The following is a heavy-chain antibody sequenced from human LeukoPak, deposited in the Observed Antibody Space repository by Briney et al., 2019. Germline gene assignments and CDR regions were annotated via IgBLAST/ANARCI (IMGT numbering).Heavy chain of an antibody. CDR3: AVDNDSTGYYFSMDV. D-gene: IGHD3-22*01. V-gene: IGHV4-59*01. CDR1: GGSISSYY. CDR2: IYYSGST. Sequence: SETLSLTCTVSGGSISSYYWSWIRQPPGKGLEWVGYIYYSGSTNYNPSLKSRASISVDTSKNHFSLKLSSVTAADTAVYYCAVDNDSTGYYFSMDVWGKGTTVTVSS. J-gene: IGHJ6*03.